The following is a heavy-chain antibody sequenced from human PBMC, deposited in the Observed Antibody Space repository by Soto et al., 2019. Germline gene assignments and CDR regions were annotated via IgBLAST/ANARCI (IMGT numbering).Heavy chain of an antibody. CDR3: ARQIYDSDTGPNFQYYFDS. CDR2: IDPSDSQT. V-gene: IGHV5-10-1*01. J-gene: IGHJ4*02. D-gene: IGHD3-22*01. CDR1: GDSFADYW. Sequence: GASLKISWRVSGDSFADYWITWVRQKPGKGLEWMGRIDPSDSQTYYSPSFRGHVTISVTKSITTVFLQWSSLRASDTAMYYCARQIYDSDTGPNFQYYFDSWGQGTPVTVSS.